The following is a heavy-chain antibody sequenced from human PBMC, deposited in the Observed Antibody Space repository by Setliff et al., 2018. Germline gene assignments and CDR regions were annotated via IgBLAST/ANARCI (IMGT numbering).Heavy chain of an antibody. CDR3: ARSRGYKHDSSGYYYDHYYYYYMDV. Sequence: NPSETLSLTCTVSGGSISSYYWSWIRQPPGKGLEWIGYVYTSGSTNYNPSLKSRVTISVDTSKNQFSLKLSSVTAADTAVYYCARSRGYKHDSSGYYYDHYYYYYMDVWGKGTPVTVS. J-gene: IGHJ6*03. D-gene: IGHD3-22*01. CDR1: GGSISSYY. CDR2: VYTSGST. V-gene: IGHV4-4*08.